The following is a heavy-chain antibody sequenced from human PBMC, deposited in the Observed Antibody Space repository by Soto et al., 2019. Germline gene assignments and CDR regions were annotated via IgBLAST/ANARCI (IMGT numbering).Heavy chain of an antibody. CDR3: ARGSLETYYYGMDG. V-gene: IGHV4-34*01. Sequence: QVQLQQWGAGLLKPSETLSLTCAVYGGSFSGYYWSWIRQPPGKGLEWIGEINHSGSTNYNPSLKSRVTISVDTSKNQFSLKLSSVTAADTAVYYCARGSLETYYYGMDGWGQGTTVTVSS. J-gene: IGHJ6*02. CDR1: GGSFSGYY. CDR2: INHSGST.